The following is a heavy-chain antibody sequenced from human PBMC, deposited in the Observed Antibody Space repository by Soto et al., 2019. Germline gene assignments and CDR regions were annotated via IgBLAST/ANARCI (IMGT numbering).Heavy chain of an antibody. V-gene: IGHV1-18*01. Sequence: QVQLVQSGAEVKKPGASVKVSCKASGYTFTSYGISWVRQDPGPGLEWMGWISAYNGNTNYAQKLQGRVTMTTDTATSTDYMELRSLRSDDTAVYYCARERYYDSSGYQYWGQGTLVTVSS. J-gene: IGHJ4*02. CDR1: GYTFTSYG. CDR3: ARERYYDSSGYQY. D-gene: IGHD3-22*01. CDR2: ISAYNGNT.